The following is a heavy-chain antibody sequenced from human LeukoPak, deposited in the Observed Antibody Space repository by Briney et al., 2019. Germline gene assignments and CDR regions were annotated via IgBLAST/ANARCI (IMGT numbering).Heavy chain of an antibody. CDR2: TSSSDAGT. CDR3: GTKRQVLLTFES. D-gene: IGHD2-8*02. V-gene: IGHV3-23*01. J-gene: IGHJ4*02. Sequence: GGSLRLSCAASGFTLNNYAMSWVRQAPGKGLEWVSATSSSDAGTYHADSVRGRFTISRDNSKSTLSLQMNSLRAQDTAIYYCGTKRQVLLTFESWGQGTLVTVSS. CDR1: GFTLNNYA.